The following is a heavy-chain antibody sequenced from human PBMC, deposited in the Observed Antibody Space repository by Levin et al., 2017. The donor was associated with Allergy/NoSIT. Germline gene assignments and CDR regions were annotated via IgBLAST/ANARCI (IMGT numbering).Heavy chain of an antibody. CDR1: GFTFSNYE. Sequence: GGSLRLSCAASGFTFSNYEMNWVRQAPGQGLEWVSYISDSGSPTYYADSVKGRFTISRDNAKNSLYLQMNSLRAEDTAIYYCARDSGYCTSSNCNNFDYWGQGTLVTVSS. CDR3: ARDSGYCTSSNCNNFDY. J-gene: IGHJ4*02. V-gene: IGHV3-48*03. D-gene: IGHD2-2*01. CDR2: ISDSGSPT.